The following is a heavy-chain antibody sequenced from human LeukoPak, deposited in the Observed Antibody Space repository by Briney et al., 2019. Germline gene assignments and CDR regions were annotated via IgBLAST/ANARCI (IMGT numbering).Heavy chain of an antibody. CDR2: IRYDGSNK. J-gene: IGHJ6*02. CDR1: GFTFSSYG. D-gene: IGHD3-10*01. V-gene: IGHV3-30*02. CDR3: AKDRYGVYGMDV. Sequence: GGSLRLSCAASGFTFSSYGMHWVRQAPGKGLEWVAVIRYDGSNKYYADSVKGRFTISRDNSKNTLYLQMNSLRAEDTAVYYCAKDRYGVYGMDVWGQGTTVTVSS.